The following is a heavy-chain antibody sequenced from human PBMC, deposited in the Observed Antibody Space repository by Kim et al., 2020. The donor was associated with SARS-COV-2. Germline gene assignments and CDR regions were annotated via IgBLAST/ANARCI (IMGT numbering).Heavy chain of an antibody. V-gene: IGHV3-20*04. CDR2: INWSGGST. D-gene: IGHD5-18*01. Sequence: GGSLRLSCAASGFTFDGYSMSWVRQAPGKGLEWVSGINWSGGSTGYADSVKGRFTISRDNAKNSLYLQMNSLRAEDTALYYCARDMTEVLRYGDYWGQGAPGTVSP. CDR3: ARDMTEVLRYGDY. J-gene: IGHJ4*02. CDR1: GFTFDGYS.